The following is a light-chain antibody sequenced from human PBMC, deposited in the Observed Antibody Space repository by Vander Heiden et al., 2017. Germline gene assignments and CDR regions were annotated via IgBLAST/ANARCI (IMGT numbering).Light chain of an antibody. V-gene: IGLV3-27*01. CDR2: KDD. CDR3: YSESDNIII. CDR1: VLTKKY. Sequence: SYELTQPSSVSVSPGQTARITCSGAVLTKKYARWLQQKPGQAPVVVIYKDDERPSGIPERFSGYSSGTTVTLTISGAHVEDEADYYCYSESDNIIIFGGGTRLTVL. J-gene: IGLJ2*01.